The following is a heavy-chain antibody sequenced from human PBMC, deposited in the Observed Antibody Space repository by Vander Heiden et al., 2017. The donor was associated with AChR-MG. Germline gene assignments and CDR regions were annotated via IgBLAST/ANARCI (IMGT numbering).Heavy chain of an antibody. Sequence: QVQLQESGPGLIKPSETLSLTCAVSGFSITRGYNWGWIRQPPGKGRQWIGNIYHSGTTYYDPSLESRVTISMDTSKNQFSLRLTSVTAADTAVYYCARDPPGYQVPLGEPWFDPWGQGTLVTVSS. CDR1: GFSITRGYN. CDR2: IYHSGTT. J-gene: IGHJ5*02. D-gene: IGHD3-16*01. CDR3: ARDPPGYQVPLGEPWFDP. V-gene: IGHV4-38-2*01.